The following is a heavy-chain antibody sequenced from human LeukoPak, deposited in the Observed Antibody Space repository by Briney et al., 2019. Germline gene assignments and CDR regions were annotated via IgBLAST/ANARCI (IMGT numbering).Heavy chain of an antibody. Sequence: GSLRLSCAASGFTFSSYAMHWVRQAPGKGLEYVSAIVSDGDSTYYATSVKGRFTISRGHSKNTLYLQIGSLTTEYMAVYYCARGSHRRYSSSWYSLWGQGTLVTVSS. J-gene: IGHJ4*02. CDR1: GFTFSSYA. D-gene: IGHD6-13*01. CDR2: IVSDGDST. V-gene: IGHV3-64*01. CDR3: ARGSHRRYSSSWYSL.